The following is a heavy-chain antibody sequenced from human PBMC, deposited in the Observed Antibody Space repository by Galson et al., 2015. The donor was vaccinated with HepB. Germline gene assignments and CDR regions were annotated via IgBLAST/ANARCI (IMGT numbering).Heavy chain of an antibody. D-gene: IGHD3-16*02. V-gene: IGHV2-5*02. J-gene: IGHJ5*02. CDR3: AHRLGGGDYVWGSYRYAWFDP. Sequence: PALVKPTQTLTLTCTFSGFSLSTSGVGVGWIRQPPGKALEWLALIYWDDDKRYSPSLKSRLTITKDTSKNQVVLTMTNMDPVDTATYYCAHRLGGGDYVWGSYRYAWFDPWGQGTLVTVSS. CDR2: IYWDDDK. CDR1: GFSLSTSGVG.